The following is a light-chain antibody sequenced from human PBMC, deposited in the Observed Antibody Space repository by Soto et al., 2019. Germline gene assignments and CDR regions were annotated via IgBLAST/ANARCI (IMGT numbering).Light chain of an antibody. J-gene: IGLJ2*01. CDR2: DVS. Sequence: QSALTQPASVSGSPGQSITISCTGTSSDVGGYNYVSWCQQHPGKAPKVMIYDVSNRPSGVSNRFSGSKSGNTASLTISGLQAEDEADYYCSSYTRSSTRVFGGGTKLTVL. CDR3: SSYTRSSTRV. CDR1: SSDVGGYNY. V-gene: IGLV2-14*01.